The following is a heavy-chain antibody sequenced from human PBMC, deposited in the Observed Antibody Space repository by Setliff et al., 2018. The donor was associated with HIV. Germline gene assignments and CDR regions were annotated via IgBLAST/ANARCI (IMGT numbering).Heavy chain of an antibody. CDR2: IIPIFKSA. J-gene: IGHJ3*01. V-gene: IGHV1-69*05. CDR3: ARTSGDAYNYEGAFDA. Sequence: ASVKVSCKVSGDTFNNYGLNWVRQAPGQGLEWMGGIIPIFKSADYAQKFQGRVTITTDESTSTAYMDLSSLKSEDTAIYYCARTSGDAYNYEGAFDAWGQGTLVTV. D-gene: IGHD5-12*01. CDR1: GDTFNNYG.